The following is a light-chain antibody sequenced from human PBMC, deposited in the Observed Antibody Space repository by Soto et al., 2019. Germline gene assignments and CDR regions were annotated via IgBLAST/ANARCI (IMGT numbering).Light chain of an antibody. CDR3: QQYDNLPLT. Sequence: DIQMTQSPSSLSASVGARVTITCQASQDISNYLNWYQQKPGKATKILIYDASNLETGVPSRCSGSGSGTDFTFTISSLQPEDIATYYCQQYDNLPLTFGGGTKVELK. CDR2: DAS. CDR1: QDISNY. V-gene: IGKV1-33*01. J-gene: IGKJ4*01.